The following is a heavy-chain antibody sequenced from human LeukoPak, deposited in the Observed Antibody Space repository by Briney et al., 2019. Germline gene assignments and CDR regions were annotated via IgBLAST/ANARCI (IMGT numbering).Heavy chain of an antibody. Sequence: GGSLRLSCAASGFTFSSCSMNWVRQAPGKELEWVSSINSSSSYLYYADSVKGRFTISRDNAKNSLYLQMNSLRAEDTAVYYCAKDHNYYDSSGYYYGDHLDYWGQGTLVTVSS. CDR1: GFTFSSCS. CDR2: INSSSSYL. CDR3: AKDHNYYDSSGYYYGDHLDY. D-gene: IGHD3-22*01. V-gene: IGHV3-21*01. J-gene: IGHJ4*02.